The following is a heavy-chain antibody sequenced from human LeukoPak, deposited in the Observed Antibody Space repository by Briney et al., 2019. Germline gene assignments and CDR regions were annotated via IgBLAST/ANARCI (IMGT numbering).Heavy chain of an antibody. Sequence: GGSLRLSCAASGFTVSSNYMSWVRQTPGKGLVWVSRINSDGSSTVSADSVKGRFTISRDNAMNTLYLQMNSLRAEDTAVYYCARDLRSPSDTNVAIDYWGQGTLVTVSS. V-gene: IGHV3-74*01. J-gene: IGHJ4*02. CDR2: INSDGSST. CDR1: GFTVSSNY. CDR3: ARDLRSPSDTNVAIDY.